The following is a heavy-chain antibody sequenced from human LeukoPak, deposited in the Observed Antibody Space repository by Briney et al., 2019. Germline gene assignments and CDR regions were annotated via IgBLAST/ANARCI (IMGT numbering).Heavy chain of an antibody. V-gene: IGHV3-64D*06. D-gene: IGHD3-22*01. J-gene: IGHJ4*02. CDR1: GFTFSSYA. CDR3: VPLGYI. CDR2: IKTNGVST. Sequence: GGSLRLSCSASGFTFSSYAMHWFGQAPGKGLEYVSAIKTNGVSTYYADSVKGRFTISRDNSKNTLYLQMSSLRAEDTAMYYCVPLGYIWGQGTLVTVTS.